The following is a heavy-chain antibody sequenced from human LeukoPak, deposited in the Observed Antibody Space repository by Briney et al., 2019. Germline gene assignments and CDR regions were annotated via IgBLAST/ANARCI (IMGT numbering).Heavy chain of an antibody. V-gene: IGHV3-23*01. Sequence: GGSLRLSCEASGFTFSSYAVSWVRQAPGKGLEWVSVISGGGTVTFYADSVKGRFTISRDNPKNTLYLQMNSLRAEETALYYCAARADRAYWGQGTLVTVSS. CDR3: AARADRAY. D-gene: IGHD1-14*01. J-gene: IGHJ4*02. CDR1: GFTFSSYA. CDR2: ISGGGTVT.